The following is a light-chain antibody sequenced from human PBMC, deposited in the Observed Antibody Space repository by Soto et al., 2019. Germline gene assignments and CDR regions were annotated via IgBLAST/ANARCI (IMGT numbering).Light chain of an antibody. CDR1: QGISSW. Sequence: DVQMTQSPSSLSASVGDSVTITCRASQGISSWIAWYQQKPEKAPKSLIYAASNLQSGFPSRFSGSGSGTDFTLTISSLQPEDFATYYCQQYNTYPRTFGQGTKVEIK. J-gene: IGKJ1*01. CDR3: QQYNTYPRT. V-gene: IGKV1D-16*01. CDR2: AAS.